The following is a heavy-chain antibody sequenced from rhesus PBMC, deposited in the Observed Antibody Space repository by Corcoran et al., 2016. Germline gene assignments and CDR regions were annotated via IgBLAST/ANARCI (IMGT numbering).Heavy chain of an antibody. CDR3: AARRGAYYSGSYYY. J-gene: IGHJ4*01. CDR1: GYIFTRYV. D-gene: IGHD3-16*01. CDR2: IHPGYGST. V-gene: IGHV1-70*01. Sequence: QEQLVQSGAEVKKPGASVKVSCKASGYIFTRYVISWLRQAPGQGFEWMGGIHPGYGSTSYAQKFQGRVTITADMSTSTVYMELSSLRSEDMAVYYCAARRGAYYSGSYYYWGQGVLVTVSS.